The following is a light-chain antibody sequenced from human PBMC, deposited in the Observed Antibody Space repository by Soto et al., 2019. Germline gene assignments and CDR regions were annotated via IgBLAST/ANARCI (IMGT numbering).Light chain of an antibody. Sequence: DIQMTQSPSSLSASVGDRVTITCRASQSIETYVNWYQRKPGKAPNVMSYAASTLQWGVPTRVSGSGSGTDFTFTISSLQTADLSTYYCRQSYSVPRTFGLGTKVDIK. CDR2: AAS. J-gene: IGKJ1*01. V-gene: IGKV1-39*01. CDR3: RQSYSVPRT. CDR1: QSIETY.